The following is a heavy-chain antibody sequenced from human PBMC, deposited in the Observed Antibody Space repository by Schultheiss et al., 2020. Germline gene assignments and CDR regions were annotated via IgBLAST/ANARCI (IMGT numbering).Heavy chain of an antibody. CDR2: IYYSGRT. CDR1: GGSFSGYY. V-gene: IGHV4-59*12. D-gene: IGHD2-2*01. J-gene: IGHJ6*03. Sequence: SETLSLTCAVYGGSFSGYYWNWIRQPPGKGLEYIGYIYYSGRTNYNPALKSRVTISLDTSKNQFSLKLSSVTAADTAVYYCARMSSTSPYYYMDVWGKGTTVTVSS. CDR3: ARMSSTSPYYYMDV.